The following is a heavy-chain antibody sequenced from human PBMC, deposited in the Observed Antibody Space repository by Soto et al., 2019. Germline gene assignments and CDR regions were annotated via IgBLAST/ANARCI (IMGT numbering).Heavy chain of an antibody. CDR2: ISYDGSNK. CDR3: ARSLYSSGCNDY. D-gene: IGHD6-19*01. V-gene: IGHV3-30-3*01. Sequence: PGGSLRLSCAASGFTFSSYAMHWVRQAPGKGLEWVAVISYDGSNKYYADSVKGRFTISRDNSKNTLYLQMNSLRAEDTAVYYCARSLYSSGCNDYWGQGTLVTVSS. J-gene: IGHJ4*02. CDR1: GFTFSSYA.